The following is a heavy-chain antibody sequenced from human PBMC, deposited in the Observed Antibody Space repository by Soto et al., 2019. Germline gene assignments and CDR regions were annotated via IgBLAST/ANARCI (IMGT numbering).Heavy chain of an antibody. Sequence: QVQLVKSGAEEKKPGASVEVSCKASGYTFTGYAMHWVRQAPGQRLEWMGWINAGNGNTKYSQKFQGRVTITRDTSASAAYMELSSLSSEDTAVYYCARAVAVPADFDYWGQGTLVTVSS. CDR1: GYTFTGYA. J-gene: IGHJ4*02. CDR2: INAGNGNT. CDR3: ARAVAVPADFDY. V-gene: IGHV1-3*05. D-gene: IGHD6-19*01.